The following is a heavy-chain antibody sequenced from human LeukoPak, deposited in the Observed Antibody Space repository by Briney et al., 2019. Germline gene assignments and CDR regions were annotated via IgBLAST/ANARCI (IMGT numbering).Heavy chain of an antibody. J-gene: IGHJ4*02. CDR1: GYTFTSYD. CDR2: MNPNSGNT. CDR3: ARGGRTYYYGSGSYFD. D-gene: IGHD3-10*01. V-gene: IGHV1-8*02. Sequence: GASVKVSCKASGYTFTSYDINWVRQATGQGLEWMGWMNPNSGNTGYAQKFQGRVTMTRNTSISTAYMELSSLRSEDTAVYYCARGGRTYYYGSGSYFDWGQGTLVTVSS.